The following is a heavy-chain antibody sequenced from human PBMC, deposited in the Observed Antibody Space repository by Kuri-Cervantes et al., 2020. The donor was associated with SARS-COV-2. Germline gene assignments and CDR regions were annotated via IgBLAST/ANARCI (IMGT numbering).Heavy chain of an antibody. CDR3: ARESTYTFDI. D-gene: IGHD2-2*02. Sequence: GSLRLSCSVSGGSLTRSSYYWGWIRQPPGKGLEWIGSTYYSGSTHYNPSLKSRVSVSIDTSKNQFSLKVTSVTAGDTAVYYCARESTYTFDIWGQGTLVTVSS. CDR2: TYYSGST. V-gene: IGHV4-39*02. J-gene: IGHJ3*02. CDR1: GGSLTRSSYY.